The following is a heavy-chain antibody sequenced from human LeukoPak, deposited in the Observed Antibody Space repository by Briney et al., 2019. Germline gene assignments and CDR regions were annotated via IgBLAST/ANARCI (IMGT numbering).Heavy chain of an antibody. Sequence: GGSLRLSCAASGFTLDDYGTSWVRQAPGKGLEWVSGINWNGGSTGYADSVKGRFTISRDNAKNSLYLQMNRLRAEDTALYYCARTQVGAATGRFDYWGQGTLVTVS. V-gene: IGHV3-20*04. CDR1: GFTLDDYG. J-gene: IGHJ4*02. D-gene: IGHD2-15*01. CDR2: INWNGGST. CDR3: ARTQVGAATGRFDY.